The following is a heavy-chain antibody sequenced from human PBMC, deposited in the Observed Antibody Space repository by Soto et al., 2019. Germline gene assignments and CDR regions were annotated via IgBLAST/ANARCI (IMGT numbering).Heavy chain of an antibody. D-gene: IGHD1-26*01. CDR3: ARGDVAWELLNFDY. J-gene: IGHJ4*02. V-gene: IGHV1-69*02. Sequence: QVQLVQSGAEVKKPGSSVKVSCKASGGTFSSYTISWVRQAPGQGLEWMGRIIPILGIANYAQKFQGRVTITADKSTSTAYMELSSLRSEDTAVYYCARGDVAWELLNFDYWGQGTLVTVSS. CDR2: IIPILGIA. CDR1: GGTFSSYT.